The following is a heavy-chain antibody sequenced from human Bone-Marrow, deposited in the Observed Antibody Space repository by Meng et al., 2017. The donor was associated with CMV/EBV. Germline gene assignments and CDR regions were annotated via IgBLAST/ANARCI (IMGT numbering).Heavy chain of an antibody. Sequence: SGFTFRSYAMHWVRQAPGKGLEWVAVIWFDGSDERYPDSVKGRFTISRDNSKNTLYLEMKSLRAEDTAVYYCARGRGSSSSLWYFDLWGRGTLVTVSS. D-gene: IGHD6-6*01. CDR1: GFTFRSYA. V-gene: IGHV3-33*01. J-gene: IGHJ2*01. CDR2: IWFDGSDE. CDR3: ARGRGSSSSLWYFDL.